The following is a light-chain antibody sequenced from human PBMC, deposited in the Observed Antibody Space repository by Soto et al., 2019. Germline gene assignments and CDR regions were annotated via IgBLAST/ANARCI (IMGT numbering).Light chain of an antibody. CDR1: QSVRSY. J-gene: IGKJ1*01. V-gene: IGKV3-11*01. CDR2: DAS. CDR3: QQRSNWPPWT. Sequence: EIVLTESPATLSLSPGERATLSCRASQSVRSYLAWYQQKPGQAPRLLIYDASNRATGIPARFSGSGSGTDLTLTISSLEPEDFAVYYCQQRSNWPPWTFGQGTKVEIK.